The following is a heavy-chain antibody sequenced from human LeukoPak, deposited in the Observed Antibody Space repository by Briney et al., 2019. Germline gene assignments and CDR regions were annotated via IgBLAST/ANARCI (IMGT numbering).Heavy chain of an antibody. D-gene: IGHD6-19*01. CDR1: GYTFTSYD. J-gene: IGHJ4*02. Sequence: ASVKVSCKASGYTFTSYDIIWVRQATGQGLEWMGWMNPNSGNTGSAQKFQGRLTMTRNTSISTAYMELSSLRSEDTAVYYCARRSQAGGTGIGYWGQGTLVTVSS. V-gene: IGHV1-8*01. CDR2: MNPNSGNT. CDR3: ARRSQAGGTGIGY.